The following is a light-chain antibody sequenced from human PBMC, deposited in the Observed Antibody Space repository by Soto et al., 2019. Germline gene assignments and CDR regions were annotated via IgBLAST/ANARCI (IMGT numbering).Light chain of an antibody. V-gene: IGKV3-20*01. CDR1: QSVSSSY. Sequence: EIVLTQSPGTLSLSPGERATLSCRASQSVSSSYLAWYQQKPGQAPRLLIYGPSSRATGSPDRFSGSGSGTDFTLTISRLEPEDFAVYYCQQYGSSPYTFGQGTKLEIK. CDR2: GPS. J-gene: IGKJ2*01. CDR3: QQYGSSPYT.